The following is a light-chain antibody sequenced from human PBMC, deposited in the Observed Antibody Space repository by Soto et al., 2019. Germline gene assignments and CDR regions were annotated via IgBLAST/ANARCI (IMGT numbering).Light chain of an antibody. CDR3: QQYGSSPVT. V-gene: IGKV3-20*01. CDR2: GAS. Sequence: EIVLTQSPGTLSLSPGERATLSCRASQSVNRNYLAWYQQKPGQAPRLLVYGASSRATGIPARFSGSGSGTNFTLTISRLEPEDFAVYYCQQYGSSPVTFGQGTKVDI. CDR1: QSVNRNY. J-gene: IGKJ1*01.